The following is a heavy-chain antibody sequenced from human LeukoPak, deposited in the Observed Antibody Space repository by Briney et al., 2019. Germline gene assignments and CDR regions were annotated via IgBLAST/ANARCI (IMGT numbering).Heavy chain of an antibody. Sequence: SETLSLTCAVYGGSFSGYYWSWIRQPPGKGLEWIGEINHSGSTNYNPSLKSRVTISVDTSKNQFSLKLSSVTAADTAVYYCARGVIAAAQGRWFDPWGQGNLVTVSS. CDR3: ARGVIAAAQGRWFDP. CDR1: GGSFSGYY. D-gene: IGHD6-13*01. J-gene: IGHJ5*02. CDR2: INHSGST. V-gene: IGHV4-34*01.